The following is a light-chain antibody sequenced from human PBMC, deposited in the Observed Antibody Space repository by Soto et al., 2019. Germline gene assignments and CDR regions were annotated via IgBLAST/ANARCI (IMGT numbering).Light chain of an antibody. V-gene: IGKV3-15*01. CDR2: GAA. J-gene: IGKJ4*01. Sequence: EIVMTQSPATLSVSPGERATLSCRASQSVSSKLDWYQQKPGQAPRPLSYGAATRATGIPARFSGSGSGTEFTLTISSLQSEDFAVYYCQQYNNWPALTFCGGTKVDIK. CDR3: QQYNNWPALT. CDR1: QSVSSK.